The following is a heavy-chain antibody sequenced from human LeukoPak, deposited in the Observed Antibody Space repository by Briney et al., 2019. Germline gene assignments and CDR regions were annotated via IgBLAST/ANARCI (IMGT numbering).Heavy chain of an antibody. CDR2: MNPNSGNT. CDR1: GYTFTSYD. D-gene: IGHD2-2*02. CDR3: ERAGDIVVVPAAIPLGWFHP. Sequence: RASVKVSCKASGYTFTSYDINWVRQAPGQGLEWMGWMNPNSGNTGYAQKFQGRVTMTRDMSTSTVYMELSSLRSEDTAVYYCERAGDIVVVPAAIPLGWFHPWGQGTLVTVSS. V-gene: IGHV1-8*01. J-gene: IGHJ5*02.